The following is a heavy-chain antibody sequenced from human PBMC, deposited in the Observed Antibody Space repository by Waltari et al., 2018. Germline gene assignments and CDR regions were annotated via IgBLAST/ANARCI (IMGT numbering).Heavy chain of an antibody. CDR2: IFHSGST. J-gene: IGHJ4*02. V-gene: IGHV4-38-2*01. D-gene: IGHD4-4*01. CDR1: GFSISSGYY. CDR3: ARWTVTSGGHFDY. Sequence: VQLQESGPGLVKPSETLSLTCAVSGFSISSGYYWGWIRQPPGKGLEWLGSIFHSGSTYYNPSLKSRVTVLVDTSENQFSLKVSSVTAADTAVYYCARWTVTSGGHFDYWGQGTLVTVSS.